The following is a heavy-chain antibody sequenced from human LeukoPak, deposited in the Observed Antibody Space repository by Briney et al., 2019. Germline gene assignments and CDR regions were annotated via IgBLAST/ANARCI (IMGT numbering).Heavy chain of an antibody. CDR3: ARGPVEMATIAYFDY. CDR2: IYTSGST. CDR1: GGSISSGSYY. D-gene: IGHD5-24*01. V-gene: IGHV4-61*02. Sequence: SETLSLTCTVSGGSISSGSYYWSWIRQPAGKGLEWIGRIYTSGSTNYNPSLKSRVTISVDTSKNQFSLKLSSVTAADTAVYYCARGPVEMATIAYFDYWGQGTLVTVSS. J-gene: IGHJ4*02.